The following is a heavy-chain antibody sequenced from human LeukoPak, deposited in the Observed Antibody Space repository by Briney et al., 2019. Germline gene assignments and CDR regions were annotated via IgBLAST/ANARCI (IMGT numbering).Heavy chain of an antibody. D-gene: IGHD3-10*02. Sequence: PGGSLRLSCAASGFTFTNTWMNWVRQAPGKGLEWVGRFQTNTDGGTTAAPVKGRFTISTDDSKNTLYLQMNSLKIEDTAVYYCTADNYYVRVWGHGTMVTVSS. J-gene: IGHJ3*01. CDR3: TADNYYVRV. V-gene: IGHV3-15*01. CDR2: FQTNTDGGTT. CDR1: GFTFTNTW.